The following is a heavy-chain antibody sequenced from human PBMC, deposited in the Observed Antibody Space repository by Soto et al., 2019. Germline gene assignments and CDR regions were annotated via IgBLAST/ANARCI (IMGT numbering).Heavy chain of an antibody. CDR2: INSDGSST. D-gene: IGHD6-19*01. J-gene: IGHJ4*02. V-gene: IGHV3-74*01. Sequence: EVQLVESGGGLVQPGGSLRVSCAASGFTFSSYWMHWVRQAPGKGLVWVSRINSDGSSTSYADSVKGRFTISRDNAKNTLYLPMNSLRGEDTAIYYCARRGAVAGLHYWGQGTLVTVSS. CDR3: ARRGAVAGLHY. CDR1: GFTFSSYW.